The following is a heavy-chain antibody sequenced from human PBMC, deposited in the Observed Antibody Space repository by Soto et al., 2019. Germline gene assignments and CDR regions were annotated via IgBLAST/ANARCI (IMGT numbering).Heavy chain of an antibody. CDR3: ARVRINYDILTGYRNDYYYYGMDV. V-gene: IGHV1-69*13. CDR2: IIPIFGTA. CDR1: GGTFSSYA. Sequence: SVKVSCKASGGTFSSYAISWVRQAPGQGLEWMGGIIPIFGTANYAQKFQGRVTITADESTSTAYMELSSLRSEDTAVYYCARVRINYDILTGYRNDYYYYGMDVWGQGTTVTVSS. D-gene: IGHD3-9*01. J-gene: IGHJ6*02.